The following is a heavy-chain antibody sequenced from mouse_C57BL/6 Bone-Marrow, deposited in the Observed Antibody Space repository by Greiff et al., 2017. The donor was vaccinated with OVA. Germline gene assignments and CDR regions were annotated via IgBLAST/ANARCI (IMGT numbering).Heavy chain of an antibody. D-gene: IGHD3-2*02. CDR1: GYTFTSYW. Sequence: QVQLQQPGAELVKPGASVKMSCKASGYTFTSYWITWVKQRPGQGLEWIGDIYPGSGSTNYNEKFKSKATLTVDTSSSTAYMQLSSLTSEDSAVYYCARGDSSGYVYYAMDYWGQGTSVTVSS. CDR2: IYPGSGST. J-gene: IGHJ4*01. CDR3: ARGDSSGYVYYAMDY. V-gene: IGHV1-55*01.